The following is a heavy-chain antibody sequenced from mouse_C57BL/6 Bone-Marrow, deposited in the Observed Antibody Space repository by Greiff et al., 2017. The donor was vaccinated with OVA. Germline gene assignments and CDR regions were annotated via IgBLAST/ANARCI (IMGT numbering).Heavy chain of an antibody. J-gene: IGHJ4*01. Sequence: QVQLQQPGAELVKPGASVKLSCKASGYTFTSYWMHWVKQRPGQGLEWIGMIHPNSSSTNYNEKFKSKATLTLDKSSSTAYMQLSSLTSAASAVYYDASEGLCYGSSDYAMDYWGQGTSVTVSS. D-gene: IGHD1-1*01. CDR2: IHPNSSST. V-gene: IGHV1-64*01. CDR3: ASEGLCYGSSDYAMDY. CDR1: GYTFTSYW.